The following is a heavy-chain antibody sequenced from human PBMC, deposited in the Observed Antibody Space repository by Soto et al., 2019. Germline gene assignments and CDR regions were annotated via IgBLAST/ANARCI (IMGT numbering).Heavy chain of an antibody. V-gene: IGHV3-23*01. J-gene: IGHJ6*03. CDR2: ISGSGGST. CDR3: AKAAGDFWSGYYYYYYMDV. CDR1: GFTFSSYA. Sequence: GGSLRLSCAASGFTFSSYAMSWVRQAPGKGLEWVSAISGSGGSTYYADSVKGRFTISRDNSKNTLYLQMNSLRAEDTAVYYCAKAAGDFWSGYYYYYYMDVWGKGTTVTVSS. D-gene: IGHD3-3*01.